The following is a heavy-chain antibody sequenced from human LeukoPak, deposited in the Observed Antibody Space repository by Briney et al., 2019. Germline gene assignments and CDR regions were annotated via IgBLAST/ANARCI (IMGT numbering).Heavy chain of an antibody. CDR2: ISGGGDTT. J-gene: IGHJ4*02. D-gene: IGHD3-22*01. V-gene: IGHV3-23*01. Sequence: EGSLRLSCAASGFTFSNNGMSWVRQSPGRGLEWVSGISGGGDTTYYAESVKGRFTISRDNSKNTLFLQMNSLTAEDTAVYYCAKTNGYYDYWGQGALVAVSS. CDR3: AKTNGYYDY. CDR1: GFTFSNNG.